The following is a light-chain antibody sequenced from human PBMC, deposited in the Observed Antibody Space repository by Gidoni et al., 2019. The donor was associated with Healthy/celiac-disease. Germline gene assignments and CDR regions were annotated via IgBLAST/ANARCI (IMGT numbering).Light chain of an antibody. CDR1: QSISNY. CDR3: QQSYSTPPT. V-gene: IGKV1-39*01. J-gene: IGKJ5*01. Sequence: DIQMTQSPSSLSASVVDRVTITCRASQSISNYLNWYQQKPGKAPKLLIYAASSLQSGVPSRFSGSGSGTDFTLTISSLQPEDFATYYCQQSYSTPPTFGQGTRLEIK. CDR2: AAS.